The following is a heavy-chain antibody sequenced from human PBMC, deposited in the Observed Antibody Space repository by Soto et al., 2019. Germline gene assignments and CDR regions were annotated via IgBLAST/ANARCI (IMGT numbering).Heavy chain of an antibody. D-gene: IGHD2-2*01. CDR3: ARVGDIVVVGPWFDP. V-gene: IGHV1-18*04. Sequence: ASVKVSFKASRYTFTNYGISWVRQAPGQGLEWMGWISADNGNTNYAHKLQGRVTMTTDTSTSTAYMELRSLTSDDTAVYYCARVGDIVVVGPWFDPWGQGTLVTVSS. CDR1: RYTFTNYG. J-gene: IGHJ5*02. CDR2: ISADNGNT.